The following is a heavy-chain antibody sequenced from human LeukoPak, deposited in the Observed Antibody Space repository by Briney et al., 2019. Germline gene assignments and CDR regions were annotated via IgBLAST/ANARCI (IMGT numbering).Heavy chain of an antibody. J-gene: IGHJ4*02. Sequence: PGGSLRLSCAASGFGFNNAWMSWVRQAPGKGLEWVGRTKSKAEGGTIEYAAPAKGRFTISRDDSKNTLYLRMNRLKIEDTAVYYCTTDGDYGDGLRGDYWGQGTLVTASS. D-gene: IGHD4-17*01. CDR1: GFGFNNAW. CDR3: TTDGDYGDGLRGDY. CDR2: TKSKAEGGTI. V-gene: IGHV3-15*01.